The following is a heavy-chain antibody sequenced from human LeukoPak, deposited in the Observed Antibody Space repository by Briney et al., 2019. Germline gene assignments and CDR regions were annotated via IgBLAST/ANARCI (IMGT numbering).Heavy chain of an antibody. CDR3: ATNALGYCSSTSCYVSAFDI. CDR1: GYSFTSYW. V-gene: IGHV5-51*01. Sequence: GESLKISCKGSGYSFTSYWIGWVRQMPGKGLEWMGIIYPGDSDTRYSPSFQGQVTISADKSISTASLQWSSLEASDTAMYYCATNALGYCSSTSCYVSAFDIWGQGTMVTVSS. CDR2: IYPGDSDT. D-gene: IGHD2-2*01. J-gene: IGHJ3*02.